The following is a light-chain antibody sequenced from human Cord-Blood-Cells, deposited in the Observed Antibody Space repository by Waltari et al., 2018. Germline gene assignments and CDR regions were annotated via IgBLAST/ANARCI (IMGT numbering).Light chain of an antibody. Sequence: SYVLTQPPSVSVAPGKTARIPCGGTNIGSKSVRWYQQKPGQAPGLVIYYDSNRPSGLPERVSGSNSGNTDTLTISRVEAGDEADYYCQVWDSSSDHPVFGGGTKLTVL. CDR1: NIGSKS. CDR3: QVWDSSSDHPV. J-gene: IGLJ2*01. CDR2: YDS. V-gene: IGLV3-21*04.